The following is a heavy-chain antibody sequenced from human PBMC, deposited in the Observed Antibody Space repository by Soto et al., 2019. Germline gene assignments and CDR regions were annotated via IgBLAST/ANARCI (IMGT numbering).Heavy chain of an antibody. V-gene: IGHV4-30-2*01. CDR1: GGSISSGGYS. CDR2: IYHSGST. J-gene: IGHJ4*02. CDR3: SRGKYSSSPIFDY. D-gene: IGHD6-6*01. Sequence: SETLSLTCAVSGGSISSGGYSWSWIRQPPGKGLEWIGYIYHSGSTYYNPSLKSRVTISVDRSKNQFSLKLSSVTAADTAVYYCSRGKYSSSPIFDYWGQGTLVIVSS.